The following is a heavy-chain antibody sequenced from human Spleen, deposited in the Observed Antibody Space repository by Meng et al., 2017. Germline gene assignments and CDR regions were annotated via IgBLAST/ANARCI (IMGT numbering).Heavy chain of an antibody. CDR2: INWNGGST. Sequence: GESLKISCAASGFTFDDYGMSWVRQAPGKGLEWVSGINWNGGSTGYADSVRGRFTISRDNAKNTLYLRMNSLRAEDTAVYYCAKDQKSSSWYYYYGMDVWGQGTTVTVSS. V-gene: IGHV3-20*04. CDR3: AKDQKSSSWYYYYGMDV. D-gene: IGHD6-13*01. J-gene: IGHJ6*02. CDR1: GFTFDDYG.